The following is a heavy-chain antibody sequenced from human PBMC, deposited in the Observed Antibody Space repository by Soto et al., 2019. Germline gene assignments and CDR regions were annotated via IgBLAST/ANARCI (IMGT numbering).Heavy chain of an antibody. CDR2: INPSGGST. CDR3: ARAAVYYYDSSGYQDY. CDR1: GYTFTSYY. J-gene: IGHJ4*02. D-gene: IGHD3-22*01. V-gene: IGHV1-46*01. Sequence: ASVKVSCKASGYTFTSYYMHWVRQAPGQGLEWMGIINPSGGSTSYAQKFQGRVTMTRDTSTSTVYMELSSLRSEDTAVYYCARAAVYYYDSSGYQDYWGQGPLVTVYS.